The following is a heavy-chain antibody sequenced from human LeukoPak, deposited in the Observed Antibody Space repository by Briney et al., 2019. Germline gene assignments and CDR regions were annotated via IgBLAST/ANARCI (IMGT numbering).Heavy chain of an antibody. CDR2: IYHSGST. D-gene: IGHD3-3*01. V-gene: IGHV4-30-2*01. CDR1: GGSISSGGYS. CDR3: ARGGRSAGYYDFWSGYYGYYFDY. Sequence: SETLSLTCAVSGGSISSGGYSWSWIRQPPGKGLEWIVYIYHSGSTYYNPSLKSRVTISVDRSKNQFSLKLSSVTAADTAVYYCARGGRSAGYYDFWSGYYGYYFDYWGQGTLVTVSS. J-gene: IGHJ4*02.